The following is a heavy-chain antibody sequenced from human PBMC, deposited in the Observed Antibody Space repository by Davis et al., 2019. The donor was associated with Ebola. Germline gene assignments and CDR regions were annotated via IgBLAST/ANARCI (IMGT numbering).Heavy chain of an antibody. V-gene: IGHV3-30*18. CDR3: AKDRGGYGYLSGYYYYYGMDV. Sequence: GGSLRLSCAASGFTFSSYGMHWVRQAPGKGLEWVAVISYDGSNKYYADSVKGRFTISRDNSKNTLYLQMNSLRAEDTAVYYCAKDRGGYGYLSGYYYYYGMDVWGQGTTVTVS. CDR2: ISYDGSNK. D-gene: IGHD5-18*01. J-gene: IGHJ6*02. CDR1: GFTFSSYG.